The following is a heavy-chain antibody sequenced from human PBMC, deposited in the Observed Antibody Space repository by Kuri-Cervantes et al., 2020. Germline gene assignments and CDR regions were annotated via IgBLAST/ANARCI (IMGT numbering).Heavy chain of an antibody. V-gene: IGHV3-23*01. CDR3: ARGDSSSWFDYYYYGMDV. CDR2: ISGSGGST. CDR1: GFTFSSYA. J-gene: IGHJ6*02. Sequence: LSLTCAASGFTFSSYAMSWVRQAPGKGLEWVSAISGSGGSTYYADSVKGRFTISRDNSKNTLYLQMNSLSVEDTAVYYCARGDSSSWFDYYYYGMDVWGQGTTVTVSS. D-gene: IGHD6-13*01.